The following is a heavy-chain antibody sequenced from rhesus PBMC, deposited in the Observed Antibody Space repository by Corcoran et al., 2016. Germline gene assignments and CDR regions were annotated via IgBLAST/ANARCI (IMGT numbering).Heavy chain of an antibody. D-gene: IGHD2-21*01. CDR3: ASLYCTGSGCYSDY. V-gene: IGHV4-160*01. J-gene: IGHJ4*01. CDR2: IYGSSGST. Sequence: QVQLQESGPGLVKPSATLSLPCAVSGGSFISYWLGWLLPPLGKGLEWIGDIYGSSGSTEYNPSLKSRATISRDTSKNQFSLKLSSVTAADTAVYYCASLYCTGSGCYSDYWGQGVLVTVSS. CDR1: GGSFISYW.